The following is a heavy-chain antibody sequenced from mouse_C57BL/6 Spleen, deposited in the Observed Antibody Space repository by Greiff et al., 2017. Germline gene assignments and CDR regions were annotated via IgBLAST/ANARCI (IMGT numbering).Heavy chain of an antibody. Sequence: QVQLQQSGAELVRPGASVTLSCKASGYTFTDYEMHWVKQTPVHGLEWIGAIDPETGGTAYNQKFKGKAILTADKSSSTAYMELRSLTSEDSAVYYCTRGGDSSGYYFDYWGQGTTLTVSS. CDR3: TRGGDSSGYYFDY. J-gene: IGHJ2*01. CDR1: GYTFTDYE. V-gene: IGHV1-15*01. D-gene: IGHD3-2*02. CDR2: IDPETGGT.